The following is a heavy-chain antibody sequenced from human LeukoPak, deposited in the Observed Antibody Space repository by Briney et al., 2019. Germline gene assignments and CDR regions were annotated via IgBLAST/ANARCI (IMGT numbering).Heavy chain of an antibody. Sequence: ASVKVSCKASGYTFTGYYMHWVRQAPGQGLEWMGWINPNSGGTNYAQKFQGRVTMTRDTSISTAYMELSRLRSDDTAVYYCARDSRSLYYDFWSGSYDYWGQGTLVTVSS. V-gene: IGHV1-2*02. CDR2: INPNSGGT. J-gene: IGHJ4*02. CDR1: GYTFTGYY. CDR3: ARDSRSLYYDFWSGSYDY. D-gene: IGHD3-3*01.